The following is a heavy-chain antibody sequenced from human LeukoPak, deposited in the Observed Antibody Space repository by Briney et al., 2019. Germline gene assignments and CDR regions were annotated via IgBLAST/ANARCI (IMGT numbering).Heavy chain of an antibody. D-gene: IGHD3-22*01. J-gene: IGHJ3*02. Sequence: PSETLSLTCTVSGGSISSRGYYWGWIRQPPGKGLEWIGSMYYSGSTYYNPSLKSRVTISVDTSKNQFSLKLSSVTAADTAIYYCARVHVNSGYYFGDAFDIWGQGTMVTVSS. V-gene: IGHV4-39*07. CDR3: ARVHVNSGYYFGDAFDI. CDR1: GGSISSRGYY. CDR2: MYYSGST.